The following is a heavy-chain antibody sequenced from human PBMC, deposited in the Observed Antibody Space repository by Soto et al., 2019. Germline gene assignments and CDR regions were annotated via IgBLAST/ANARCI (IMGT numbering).Heavy chain of an antibody. J-gene: IGHJ5*02. Sequence: QVQLEQSGAEVKKPGASVKVSCKASGYTFTSYGISWVRQAPGQGLEWMGRISAYNGNTNYAQKLQGRVPMTTDTTTGTAYMELRSVRSDDTAVYYCARVVGALGHWFDPWGQGTLVTVSS. D-gene: IGHD1-26*01. CDR1: GYTFTSYG. CDR3: ARVVGALGHWFDP. CDR2: ISAYNGNT. V-gene: IGHV1-18*01.